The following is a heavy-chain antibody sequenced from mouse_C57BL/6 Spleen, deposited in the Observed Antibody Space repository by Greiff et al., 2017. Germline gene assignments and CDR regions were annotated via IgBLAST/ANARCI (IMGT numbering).Heavy chain of an antibody. CDR3: ARGIYDGYSYYFDY. CDR2: IYPSDSET. D-gene: IGHD2-3*01. CDR1: GYTFTSYW. J-gene: IGHJ2*01. V-gene: IGHV1-61*01. Sequence: QVQLQQPGAELVRPGSSVKLSCKASGYTFTSYWMDWVKQRPGQGLEWIGNIYPSDSETHYNHKFKDKATLTVDKSSSTAYMQLSSLTSEDSAVYYCARGIYDGYSYYFDYWGQGTTLTVSS.